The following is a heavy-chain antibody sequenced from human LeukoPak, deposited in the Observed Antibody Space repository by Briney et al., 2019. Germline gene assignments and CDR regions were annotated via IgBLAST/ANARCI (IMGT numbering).Heavy chain of an antibody. J-gene: IGHJ4*02. CDR2: IYTSGST. CDR3: ARDQLGGSYFSY. CDR1: GGSISSGSYY. Sequence: SETLSLTCTVSGGSISSGSYYWSWIRQPAGKGLEWIGRIYTSGSTNYNPSLKSRVTISVDTSKNQFSLKLSSVTAADTAVYYCARDQLGGSYFSYWGQGTLVTVSS. V-gene: IGHV4-61*02. D-gene: IGHD1-26*01.